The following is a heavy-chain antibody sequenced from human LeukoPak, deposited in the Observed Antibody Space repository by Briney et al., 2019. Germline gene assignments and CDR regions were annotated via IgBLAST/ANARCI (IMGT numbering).Heavy chain of an antibody. CDR3: GRRQYNGKWYEVEF. CDR2: IYPGDSDT. D-gene: IGHD1-14*01. Sequence: GESLKISCKGSGYSFTSYWIGWVRQMPGKGLEWMGIIYPGDSDTRYSPSFEGQVTISADKSISTAYLQWNSVKASDTAMYYCGRRQYNGKWYEVEFWGQGTLVTVSS. J-gene: IGHJ4*02. V-gene: IGHV5-51*01. CDR1: GYSFTSYW.